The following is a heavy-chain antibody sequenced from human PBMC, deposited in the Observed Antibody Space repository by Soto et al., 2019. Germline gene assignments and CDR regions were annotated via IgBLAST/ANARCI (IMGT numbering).Heavy chain of an antibody. V-gene: IGHV4-31*03. D-gene: IGHD6-13*01. CDR3: ARAQQQLTTPDY. Sequence: SETLSLTCTVSGGSISSGGYYWSWIRQHPGKGLEWIGYIYYSGSTYYNPSLKSRVTISVDTSKNQFSLKLSSVTAADTAVYYCARAQQQLTTPDYWGQGTLVTVSS. CDR2: IYYSGST. CDR1: GGSISSGGYY. J-gene: IGHJ4*02.